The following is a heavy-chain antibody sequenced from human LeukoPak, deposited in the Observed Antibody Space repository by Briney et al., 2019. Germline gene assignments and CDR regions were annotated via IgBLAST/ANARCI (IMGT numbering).Heavy chain of an antibody. J-gene: IGHJ4*02. Sequence: SETLSLTCTVSGGSISSGSYYWSWIRQPAGKGLEWIGRIYTSGSTNYHPSLKSRVTISVDTSKNQFSLKLSSVTAADTAVYYCARERDDFWSGYYPNDYWGQGTLVTVSS. CDR2: IYTSGST. D-gene: IGHD3-3*01. CDR1: GGSISSGSYY. CDR3: ARERDDFWSGYYPNDY. V-gene: IGHV4-61*02.